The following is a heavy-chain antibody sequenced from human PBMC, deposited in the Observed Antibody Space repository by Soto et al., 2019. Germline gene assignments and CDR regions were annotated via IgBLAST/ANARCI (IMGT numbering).Heavy chain of an antibody. CDR2: ISWNSGSI. V-gene: IGHV3-9*01. D-gene: IGHD4-17*01. Sequence: EVQLVESGEGLVQPGRSLRLSCAASGFTFDDYAMRWVRQAPGKGLEWVSGISWNSGSIGYADSVKGRFTISRDNAKNSLYLQMNSLRAEDTALYYCAKSGHNTVTTGWFDPWGQGTLVTVSS. CDR3: AKSGHNTVTTGWFDP. J-gene: IGHJ5*02. CDR1: GFTFDDYA.